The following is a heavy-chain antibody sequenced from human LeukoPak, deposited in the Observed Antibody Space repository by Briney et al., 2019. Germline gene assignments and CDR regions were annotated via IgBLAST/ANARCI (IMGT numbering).Heavy chain of an antibody. J-gene: IGHJ6*03. V-gene: IGHV3-30*03. Sequence: GGSLRLSCAASGFTFSRYGMHWVRQAPGKGLEWVAVISYDGSNKYYADSVKGRFTISRDNSKDTLYLQMNSLRAEDTAVYYCARGPPRFGSGWYDYYYMDVWGKGTTVTISS. CDR3: ARGPPRFGSGWYDYYYMDV. D-gene: IGHD6-19*01. CDR2: ISYDGSNK. CDR1: GFTFSRYG.